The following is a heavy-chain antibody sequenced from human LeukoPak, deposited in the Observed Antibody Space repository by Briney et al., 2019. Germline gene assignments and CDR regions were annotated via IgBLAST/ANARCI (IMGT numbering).Heavy chain of an antibody. D-gene: IGHD6-25*01. CDR3: ARDFFSSAEPNPSGMDV. CDR2: INPNSGGT. Sequence: ASVKVSCKASGYTFTGYYMHWVRQAPGQGLEWMGWINPNSGGTNYAQKFQGRVTMTRDTSISTAYMELSSLRSDDTAVYYCARDFFSSAEPNPSGMDVWGQGTTVTVSS. J-gene: IGHJ6*02. V-gene: IGHV1-2*02. CDR1: GYTFTGYY.